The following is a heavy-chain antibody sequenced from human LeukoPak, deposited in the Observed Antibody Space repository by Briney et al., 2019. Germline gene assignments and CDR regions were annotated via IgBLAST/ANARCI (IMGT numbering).Heavy chain of an antibody. Sequence: ASVKVSCKSSGYTFTSYGISWVRQAPEQGLEWMGWISAYNGNTNYAQKLQGRVTMTTDTSTSTAYMELRSLRSDDTAVYYCARIVLMGHYDYWGQGTLVTVSS. CDR2: ISAYNGNT. CDR3: ARIVLMGHYDY. D-gene: IGHD2-8*01. CDR1: GYTFTSYG. J-gene: IGHJ4*02. V-gene: IGHV1-18*01.